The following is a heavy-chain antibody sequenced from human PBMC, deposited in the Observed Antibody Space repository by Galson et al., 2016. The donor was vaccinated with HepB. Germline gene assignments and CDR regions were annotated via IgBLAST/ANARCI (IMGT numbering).Heavy chain of an antibody. CDR2: ISSSSSTI. CDR1: GFSFSTYG. Sequence: SLRLSCAGSGFSFSTYGMNWVRQAPGKGLEGISYISSSSSTIYYADSVKGRFTISRDNAKMSLYLDMNSLRAEDTAVYYCARRYSGALGYWGQGTLVIFSS. D-gene: IGHD5-12*01. CDR3: ARRYSGALGY. V-gene: IGHV3-48*01. J-gene: IGHJ4*02.